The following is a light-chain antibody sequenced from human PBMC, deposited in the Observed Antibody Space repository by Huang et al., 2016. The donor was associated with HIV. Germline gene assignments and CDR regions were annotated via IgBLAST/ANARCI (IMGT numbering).Light chain of an antibody. CDR3: QQYGTSPFT. CDR1: QSVSSNY. Sequence: EIVLTQSPGTLSLSPGERATLSCRASQSVSSNYLAWYQQKPGQAPRLLIYGASSRATGIPDRCSGSGSGTDFTLTVNRLEPEDFAVYYCQQYGTSPFTFGPGTKVDIK. V-gene: IGKV3-20*01. CDR2: GAS. J-gene: IGKJ3*01.